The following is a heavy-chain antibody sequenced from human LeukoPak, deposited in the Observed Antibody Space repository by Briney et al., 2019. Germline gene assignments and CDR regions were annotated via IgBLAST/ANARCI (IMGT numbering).Heavy chain of an antibody. Sequence: PSETLSLTCDVYGGSFSGYYWSWIRQPPGKGLEWIGEINHSGSTNYNPSLKSRLTLSVDTSKNQFSLKLSSVTAADTAVYYCARGRPTMIVVITNYYYYMDVWGKGTTVTVSS. CDR2: INHSGST. D-gene: IGHD3-22*01. CDR1: GGSFSGYY. J-gene: IGHJ6*03. CDR3: ARGRPTMIVVITNYYYYMDV. V-gene: IGHV4-34*01.